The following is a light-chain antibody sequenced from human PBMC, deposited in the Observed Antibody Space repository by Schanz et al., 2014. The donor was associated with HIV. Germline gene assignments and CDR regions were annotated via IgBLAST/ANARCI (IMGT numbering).Light chain of an antibody. CDR3: AAWDDSLNGFYV. V-gene: IGLV1-44*01. CDR2: KDN. Sequence: SVLTQPPSVSGAPGQRVTISCTGSRSNIGAGSPLHRSQQLPGTAPKLLIYKDNQRPSGVPDRFSGSKSGTSASLAISGLQSEDEADYFCAAWDDSLNGFYVLGTGTKLTVL. J-gene: IGLJ1*01. CDR1: RSNIGAGSP.